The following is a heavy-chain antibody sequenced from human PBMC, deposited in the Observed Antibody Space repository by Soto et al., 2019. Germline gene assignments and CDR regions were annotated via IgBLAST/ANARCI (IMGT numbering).Heavy chain of an antibody. CDR3: ARAPYYDSSGYSDSWFDP. J-gene: IGHJ5*02. V-gene: IGHV6-1*01. CDR2: TYYRSKWYN. CDR1: GDSVSSNSAA. Sequence: PSQTLSLPCAISGDSVSSNSAACNFIRQSPSRGLEWLGRTYYRSKWYNDYAVSVKSRITINPDTSKNQFSLQLNSVTPEDTAVYYCARAPYYDSSGYSDSWFDPWGQGTLVTVSS. D-gene: IGHD3-22*01.